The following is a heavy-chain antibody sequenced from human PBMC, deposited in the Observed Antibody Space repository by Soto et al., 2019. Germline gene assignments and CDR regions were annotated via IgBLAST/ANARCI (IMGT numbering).Heavy chain of an antibody. CDR3: VKNSGWFNT. J-gene: IGHJ5*02. V-gene: IGHV3-23*01. D-gene: IGHD3-10*01. Sequence: GGSLRLSCAASGFPFSSTDMSWVRQAPGKGLEWVSTILDTGTTVFYADSVKGRFTVSRDNSNNTLYVQMNNLRADDTAVYYCVKNSGWFNTWGQGTLVTVS. CDR2: ILDTGTTV. CDR1: GFPFSSTD.